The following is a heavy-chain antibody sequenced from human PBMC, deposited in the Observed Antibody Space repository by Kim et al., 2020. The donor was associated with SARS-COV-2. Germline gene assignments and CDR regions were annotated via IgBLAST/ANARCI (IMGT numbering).Heavy chain of an antibody. CDR1: GYIFTTYT. Sequence: ASVKVSCKASGYIFTTYTIHWVRQAPGQRLEWMGWIIAGNGNTKYSQKFQGRVTITSDTSASTAYMELSSLKFEDTAVYFCARDNPQYSSRPWGWFDPWGEGTLVTVSS. J-gene: IGHJ5*02. V-gene: IGHV1-3*01. CDR2: IIAGNGNT. D-gene: IGHD6-13*01. CDR3: ARDNPQYSSRPWGWFDP.